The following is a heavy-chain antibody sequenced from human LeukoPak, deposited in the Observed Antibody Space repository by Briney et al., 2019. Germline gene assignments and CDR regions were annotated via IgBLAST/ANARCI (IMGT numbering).Heavy chain of an antibody. J-gene: IGHJ4*02. CDR1: GGSISSYY. CDR3: SRESGAFCPFGY. D-gene: IGHD1-26*01. V-gene: IGHV4-4*08. Sequence: SETLSLTCTVSGGSISSYYWSWIRQPPGKGLEWIGEVSLTGETNYNPSLNGRVTISLDGSRNQLSLTLTSVTAADTAIYYCSRESGAFCPFGYWGQGTLVIVPP. CDR2: VSLTGET.